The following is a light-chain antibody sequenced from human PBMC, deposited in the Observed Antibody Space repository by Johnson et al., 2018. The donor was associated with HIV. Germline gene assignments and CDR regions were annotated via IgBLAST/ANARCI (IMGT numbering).Light chain of an antibody. Sequence: QSVLTQPPSVSAAPGQKVTISCSGSSSNIGNNYVSWYQQLPGTAPKLLIYDNNKRPSGIPDRFSGSKSGTSATLGITGLQTGDEADYYCRTWDSSLREYVFGTGTKVTVL. CDR1: SSNIGNNY. CDR2: DNN. V-gene: IGLV1-51*01. CDR3: RTWDSSLREYV. J-gene: IGLJ1*01.